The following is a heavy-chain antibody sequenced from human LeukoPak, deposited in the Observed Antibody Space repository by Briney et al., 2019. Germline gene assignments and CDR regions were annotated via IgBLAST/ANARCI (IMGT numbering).Heavy chain of an antibody. CDR1: GGSISSGGYY. D-gene: IGHD1-7*01. J-gene: IGHJ5*02. CDR2: IYYSGST. Sequence: SQTLSLTCTVSGGSISSGGYYWSWIRQHPGKGLEWIGYIYYSGSTHYNPSLKSRVTISVDTSKNQFSLKLSSVTAADTAVYYCARTGTRNNWFDPWGQGTLVTVSS. CDR3: ARTGTRNNWFDP. V-gene: IGHV4-31*03.